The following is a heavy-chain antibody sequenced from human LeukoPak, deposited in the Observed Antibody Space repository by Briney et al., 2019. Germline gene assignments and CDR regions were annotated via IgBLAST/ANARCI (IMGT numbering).Heavy chain of an antibody. CDR1: GFTFSSYS. Sequence: HPGGSLRLSCAASGFTFSSYSMNWVRQAPGKGLEWVSYISSSSSTIYYADSVKGRFTISRDNAKNSLYLQMNSLRAEDTAVYYCARGPPYYYDSSGYPYWGQGTLVTVSS. CDR3: ARGPPYYYDSSGYPY. D-gene: IGHD3-22*01. J-gene: IGHJ4*02. V-gene: IGHV3-48*04. CDR2: ISSSSSTI.